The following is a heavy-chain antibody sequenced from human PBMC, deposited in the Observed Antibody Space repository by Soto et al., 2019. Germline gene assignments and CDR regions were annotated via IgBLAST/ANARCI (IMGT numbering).Heavy chain of an antibody. CDR2: IYYSGST. V-gene: IGHV4-30-4*01. CDR3: AGVDCSGGSCYYYYGMDV. D-gene: IGHD2-15*01. Sequence: PSETLSLTCTVSGGSISSGDYYWSWIRQPPGKGLEWIGYIYYSGSTYYNPSLKSRVTISVDTSKNQFSLKLSSVTAADTAVYYCAGVDCSGGSCYYYYGMDVWGQGTTVTVSS. CDR1: GGSISSGDYY. J-gene: IGHJ6*02.